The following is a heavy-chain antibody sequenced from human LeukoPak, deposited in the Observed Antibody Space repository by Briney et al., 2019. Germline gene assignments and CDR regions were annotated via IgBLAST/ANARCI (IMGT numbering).Heavy chain of an antibody. Sequence: GGFLRLSCAASGFTFSNYAMTWVRQAPGKGLECVSVIYSGGSTYYADSVKGRFTISRHNTKNTLYLQMNSLRAEDTAVYYCSSSSPTSYTDYWGQGTLVTVSS. CDR3: SSSSPTSYTDY. V-gene: IGHV3-53*04. CDR2: IYSGGST. CDR1: GFTFSNYA. J-gene: IGHJ4*02. D-gene: IGHD6-13*01.